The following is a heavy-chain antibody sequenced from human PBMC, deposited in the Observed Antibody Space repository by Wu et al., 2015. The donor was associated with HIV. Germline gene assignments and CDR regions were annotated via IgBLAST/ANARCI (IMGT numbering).Heavy chain of an antibody. CDR1: GYTFTSYG. CDR3: ARVFFRSGRYYYDSSGYYYSDY. V-gene: IGHV1-18*01. CDR2: ISAYNGNT. D-gene: IGHD3-22*01. Sequence: QVQLVQSGAEVKKPGASVKVSCKASGYTFTSYGISWVRQAPGQGLEWMGWISAYNGNTNYAQKLQGRVTMTTDTSTSTAYMELRSLRSDDTAVYYCARVFFRSGRYYYDSSGYYYSDYWGQGNXGSPSPQ. J-gene: IGHJ4*02.